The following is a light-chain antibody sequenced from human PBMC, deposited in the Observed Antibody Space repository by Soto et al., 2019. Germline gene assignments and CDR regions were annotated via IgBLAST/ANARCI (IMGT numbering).Light chain of an antibody. J-gene: IGKJ4*01. CDR3: QKHSSVPFT. Sequence: DIQMTQSPSFLSASVGDRVTITCRASQGISNSLAWYHHKPGKVPKLLIYAASTLHSGVPSRFSGSGSGTDFTLTISNLQPEDVAVYYCQKHSSVPFTFGGGNKVEIK. V-gene: IGKV1-27*01. CDR1: QGISNS. CDR2: AAS.